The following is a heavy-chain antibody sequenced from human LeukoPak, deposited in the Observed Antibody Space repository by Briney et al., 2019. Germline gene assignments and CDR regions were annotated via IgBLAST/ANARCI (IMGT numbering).Heavy chain of an antibody. Sequence: GGSLRLSCATSGFTLSSYTMNWVRQAPGKGLEWVSAISSSSSYIYYADSVKGRFTISRDNAKNSLYLQMNRLRAEDTSVYYCAKYAPEYCSSTSCLLRYFDYWGQGTLVTVSS. V-gene: IGHV3-21*01. CDR3: AKYAPEYCSSTSCLLRYFDY. J-gene: IGHJ4*02. CDR1: GFTLSSYT. D-gene: IGHD2-2*01. CDR2: ISSSSSYI.